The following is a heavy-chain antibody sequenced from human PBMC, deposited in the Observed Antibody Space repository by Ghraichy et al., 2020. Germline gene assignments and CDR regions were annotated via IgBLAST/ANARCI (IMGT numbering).Heavy chain of an antibody. J-gene: IGHJ4*02. CDR1: GFTFDDYG. V-gene: IGHV3-20*04. D-gene: IGHD1-26*01. CDR2: INRKGDST. CDR3: ARANIMQWELYY. Sequence: GESLRLSCVASGFTFDDYGMSWVRQAPGKGLEWVSGINRKGDSTGYADSVKGRFTISRDNAKNSLYLQMNSLGGEDTALYYCARANIMQWELYYWGQGTLVTVSS.